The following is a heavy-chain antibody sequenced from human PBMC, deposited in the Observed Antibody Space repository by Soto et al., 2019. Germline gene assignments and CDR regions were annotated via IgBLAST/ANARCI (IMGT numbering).Heavy chain of an antibody. Sequence: SETLSLTCTVSGGSISSGDYYWSWIRQHPGKGLEWIGYIYYSGSTYYNPSLKSRVTISVDTSKNQFSLKLSSVTAADTAVYHCARRSSSAWYFDYWGQGTLVTVSS. CDR3: ARRSSSAWYFDY. D-gene: IGHD6-13*01. CDR2: IYYSGST. J-gene: IGHJ4*02. CDR1: GGSISSGDYY. V-gene: IGHV4-31*03.